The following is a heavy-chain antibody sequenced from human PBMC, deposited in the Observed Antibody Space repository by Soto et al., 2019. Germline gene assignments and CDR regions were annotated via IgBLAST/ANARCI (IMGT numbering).Heavy chain of an antibody. V-gene: IGHV3-23*01. CDR1: GFTFSSYS. J-gene: IGHJ4*02. CDR3: AKAYSGSPWSHRDF. D-gene: IGHD2-15*01. Sequence: GGSLRLSCSASGFTFSSYSMNWVRQAPGKGLEWVSSISVSGDVTYYADSVKGRFTISRDNSKSTLFLVMNSLRADDTAVYYCAKAYSGSPWSHRDFWCQGTRVTVSS. CDR2: ISVSGDVT.